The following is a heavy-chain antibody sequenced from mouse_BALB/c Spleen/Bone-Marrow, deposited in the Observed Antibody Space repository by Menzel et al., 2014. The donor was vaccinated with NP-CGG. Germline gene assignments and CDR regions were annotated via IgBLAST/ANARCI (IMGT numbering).Heavy chain of an antibody. Sequence: EVQLQQSGPALVKPGASVEMSCKASGYTFTSYVMYWVKQKPGQGLVWIGYINPYNDGTKYNEKFKGKATLTSDKSSSTAYMELSSLTSEDTTVYSCARDGNPYWSFDGWGAESTVEVST. CDR2: INPYNDGT. J-gene: IGHJ1*01. CDR3: ARDGNPYWSFDG. D-gene: IGHD2-1*01. V-gene: IGHV1-14*01. CDR1: GYTFTSYV.